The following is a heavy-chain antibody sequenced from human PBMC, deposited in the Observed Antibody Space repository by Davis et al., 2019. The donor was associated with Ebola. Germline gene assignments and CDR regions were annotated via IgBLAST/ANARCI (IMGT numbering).Heavy chain of an antibody. J-gene: IGHJ4*02. CDR3: ARVKYTSSWYYFDY. CDR2: IYSTGST. D-gene: IGHD6-13*01. CDR1: GGSISSHY. Sequence: PSETLSLTCTVSGGSISSHYWSWIRQPAGKGLEWIGRIYSTGSTNYNPSLKSRVTMSVDTSKNRFSLMVNSLTAADTAVYYCARVKYTSSWYYFDYWGQGTLVTVSS. V-gene: IGHV4-4*07.